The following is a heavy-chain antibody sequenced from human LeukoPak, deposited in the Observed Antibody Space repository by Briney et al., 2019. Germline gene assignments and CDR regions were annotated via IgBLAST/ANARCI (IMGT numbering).Heavy chain of an antibody. CDR1: VYTFTRYY. V-gene: IGHV1-2*02. CDR2: INPNSGGT. Sequence: ASVTVSCKPSVYTFTRYYMHWVRQAPGQGLEWMGWINPNSGGTNYAQKFQGRVTMTRDTSISTAYMELSRLRSDDTAVYYCARAMYYDFWSGYWNWFDPWGQGTLVTVSS. D-gene: IGHD3-3*01. J-gene: IGHJ5*02. CDR3: ARAMYYDFWSGYWNWFDP.